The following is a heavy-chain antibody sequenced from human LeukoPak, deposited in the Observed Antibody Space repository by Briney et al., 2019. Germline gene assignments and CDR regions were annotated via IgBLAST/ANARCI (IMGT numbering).Heavy chain of an antibody. J-gene: IGHJ4*02. Sequence: PGGSLRLSCAASGFTFSSYWMHWVRHAPGKGLVWVSRINSDGSSTSYADSVKGRFTISRDNAKNTLYLQMNSLRAEDTAVYYCASARYSSSQLWYWGQGTLVTVSS. CDR3: ASARYSSSQLWY. V-gene: IGHV3-74*01. CDR2: INSDGSST. CDR1: GFTFSSYW. D-gene: IGHD6-13*01.